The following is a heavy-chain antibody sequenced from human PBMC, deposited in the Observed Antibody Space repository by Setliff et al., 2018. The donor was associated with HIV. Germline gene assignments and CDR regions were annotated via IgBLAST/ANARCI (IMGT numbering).Heavy chain of an antibody. Sequence: GGSLRLSCAASGFTFSSYSMNWVRQAPGKGLEWVSYISSSSSTIYYADSVKGRFTISRDNAKNSLYLQMNSLRAEDTAVYYCAKMHTAMDPDTFDIWGQGTMVTVSS. J-gene: IGHJ3*02. CDR3: AKMHTAMDPDTFDI. D-gene: IGHD5-18*01. CDR1: GFTFSSYS. V-gene: IGHV3-48*01. CDR2: ISSSSSTI.